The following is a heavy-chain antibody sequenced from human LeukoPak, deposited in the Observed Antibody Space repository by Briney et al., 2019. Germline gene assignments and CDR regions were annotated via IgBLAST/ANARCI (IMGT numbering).Heavy chain of an antibody. J-gene: IGHJ4*02. V-gene: IGHV3-9*01. CDR3: ARLSTHGGFYYYFDS. CDR2: ISWNSGHI. D-gene: IGHD3-22*01. CDR1: GFTFDDHG. Sequence: GGSLRLSCAASGFTFDDHGMHWVRQAPGKGLEWVSGISWNSGHIVYADSVKGRFTISRDNAKNSLYLEMSSLRAEDTALYYCARLSTHGGFYYYFDSWGQGTLVTVSS.